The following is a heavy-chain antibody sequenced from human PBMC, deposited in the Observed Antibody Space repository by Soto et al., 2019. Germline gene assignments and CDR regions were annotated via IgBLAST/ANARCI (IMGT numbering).Heavy chain of an antibody. CDR3: ARGGGYYYDSSGSGTPGDFDY. V-gene: IGHV4-30-4*01. J-gene: IGHJ4*02. D-gene: IGHD3-22*01. CDR1: GGSISSGDYY. Sequence: SETLSLTCTVSGGSISSGDYYWSWIRQPPGKGLEWIGCIYYSGSTYYNPSLKSRVTISVDTSKNQFSLKLSSVTAADTAVYYCARGGGYYYDSSGSGTPGDFDYWGQGTLVTVSS. CDR2: IYYSGST.